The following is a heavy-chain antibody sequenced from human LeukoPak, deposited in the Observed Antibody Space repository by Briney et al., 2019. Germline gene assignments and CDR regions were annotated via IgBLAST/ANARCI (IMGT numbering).Heavy chain of an antibody. CDR2: INTNTGNP. Sequence: ASVKVSCKASGYTFTSYAMNWVRQAPGQGLEWMGWINTNTGNPTYAQGFTGRFVFSLDTSVSTAYLQISSLKAEDTAVYYCARTLFPLRDFWSGYYLNAYFDYWGQGTLVTVSS. CDR3: ARTLFPLRDFWSGYYLNAYFDY. J-gene: IGHJ4*02. CDR1: GYTFTSYA. D-gene: IGHD3-3*01. V-gene: IGHV7-4-1*02.